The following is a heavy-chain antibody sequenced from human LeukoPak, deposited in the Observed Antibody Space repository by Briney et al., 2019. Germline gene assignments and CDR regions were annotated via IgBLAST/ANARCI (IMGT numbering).Heavy chain of an antibody. CDR1: GFTFSSYE. CDR2: ISSSGSTI. J-gene: IGHJ6*03. Sequence: GGSLRLSCAASGFTFSSYEMNWVRLAPGKGLEWVSYISSSGSTIYYADSVKGRFTISRDNAKNSLYLQMNSLRAEDTAVYYCARDRSGYDYYYYYYMDVWGKGTTVTVSS. CDR3: ARDRSGYDYYYYYYMDV. V-gene: IGHV3-48*03. D-gene: IGHD5-12*01.